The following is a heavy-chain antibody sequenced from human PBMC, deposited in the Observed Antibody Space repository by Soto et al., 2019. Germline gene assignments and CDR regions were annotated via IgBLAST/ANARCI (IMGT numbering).Heavy chain of an antibody. D-gene: IGHD3-3*01. J-gene: IGHJ4*02. CDR3: ARDVGPVTIFGEALSGYFDF. CDR2: IKEDGSER. V-gene: IGHV3-7*03. Sequence: PVGSLRLSCAVSGFSFGTYWMSWVRQAPGKGLEWLASIKEDGSERYYLDSVKGRFTISRDNAKDSLSLQMNSLRGEDTAFYYCARDVGPVTIFGEALSGYFDFWGQGTLVTVS. CDR1: GFSFGTYW.